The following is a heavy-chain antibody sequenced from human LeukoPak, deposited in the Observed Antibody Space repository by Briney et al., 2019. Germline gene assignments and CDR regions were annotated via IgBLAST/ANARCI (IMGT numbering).Heavy chain of an antibody. V-gene: IGHV1-2*02. CDR1: GYTFTGYY. J-gene: IGHJ4*02. CDR2: INPNSGGT. CDR3: ARDRSYYDSSGCHY. Sequence: ASVKVSCKASGYTFTGYYMHWVRQAPGQGLEWMGWINPNSGGTNYAQKFQGRVTMTRDTSISTAYMELSRLRSDDTAVYYCARDRSYYDSSGCHYWGQGTLVTVSS. D-gene: IGHD3-22*01.